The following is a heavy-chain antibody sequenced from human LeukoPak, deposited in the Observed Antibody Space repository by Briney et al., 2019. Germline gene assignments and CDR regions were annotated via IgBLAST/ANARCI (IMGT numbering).Heavy chain of an antibody. D-gene: IGHD4-23*01. CDR3: ARRIRGGNSAYYFDY. V-gene: IGHV4-59*08. CDR1: GCSISSYY. CDR2: IYYSGST. Sequence: PSETLSLTCTVSGCSISSYYWSWIRQPPGKGLEWIGYIYYSGSTYYNPSLKSRVTISVGTSKNQFSLKLSSVTAADTAVYYCARRIRGGNSAYYFDYWGQGTLVTVSS. J-gene: IGHJ4*02.